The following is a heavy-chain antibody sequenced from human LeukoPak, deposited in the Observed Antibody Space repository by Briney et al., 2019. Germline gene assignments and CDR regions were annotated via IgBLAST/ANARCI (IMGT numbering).Heavy chain of an antibody. D-gene: IGHD3-10*01. CDR1: GFTFNNYW. CDR3: ARVTHYFASGSLAIYYFDY. J-gene: IGHJ4*02. CDR2: INYDGSGT. Sequence: PGGSLRLSCAASGFTFNNYWMHWVRQAPGKGLVWVSHINYDGSGTTYADSVKGRFTISRDNAKNTLYMQMNSLRAEDTAVYYCARVTHYFASGSLAIYYFDYWGQGTLVTVSS. V-gene: IGHV3-74*01.